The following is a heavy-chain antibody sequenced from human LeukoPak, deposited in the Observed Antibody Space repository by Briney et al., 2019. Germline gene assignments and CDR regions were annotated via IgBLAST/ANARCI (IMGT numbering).Heavy chain of an antibody. D-gene: IGHD3-22*01. CDR1: GGSISSYY. Sequence: SETLSLTCTVSGGSISSYYWSWIRQPPGKGLEWIGYIYYSGSTNYNPSLKSRVTISVDTSKNQFSLKLSSVTAADTAVYYCASVQADSSGYYWSDAFDIWGQGTMVTVSS. J-gene: IGHJ3*02. CDR2: IYYSGST. V-gene: IGHV4-59*01. CDR3: ASVQADSSGYYWSDAFDI.